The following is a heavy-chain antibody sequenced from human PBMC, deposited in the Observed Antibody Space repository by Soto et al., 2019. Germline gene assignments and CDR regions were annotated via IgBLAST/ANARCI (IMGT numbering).Heavy chain of an antibody. CDR1: GGTFSSYT. Sequence: QVQLVQSGAEVKKSGSSVKVSCKASGGTFSSYTISWVRQAPGQGLEWMGRIIPILGIANYAQKFQGRVTITEDKSTSTAYMELSSLRSEDTAVYYSAITALYYYDSSGYYYFDYWGQGTLVTVSS. CDR2: IIPILGIA. J-gene: IGHJ4*02. V-gene: IGHV1-69*02. D-gene: IGHD3-22*01. CDR3: AITALYYYDSSGYYYFDY.